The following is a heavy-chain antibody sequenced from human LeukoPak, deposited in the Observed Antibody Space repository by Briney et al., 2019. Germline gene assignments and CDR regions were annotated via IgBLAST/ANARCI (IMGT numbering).Heavy chain of an antibody. D-gene: IGHD6-13*01. Sequence: GGSLRLSCAASGFIFSSYSMSWVRQAPGKGLEWVANIKQDGSEKYYVDSVKGRFIISRDNAKNSLYLQMNSLRAEDTAVYHCARDSSSPLWGQGTLVTVSS. CDR2: IKQDGSEK. CDR1: GFIFSSYS. J-gene: IGHJ4*02. CDR3: ARDSSSPL. V-gene: IGHV3-7*03.